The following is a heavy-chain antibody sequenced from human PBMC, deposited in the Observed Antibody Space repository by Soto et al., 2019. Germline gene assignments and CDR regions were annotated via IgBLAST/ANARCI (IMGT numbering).Heavy chain of an antibody. CDR1: GGSFSGYY. CDR2: INHSGST. CDR3: ARGRGSSSWYGYYYYYGMDV. J-gene: IGHJ6*02. D-gene: IGHD6-13*01. Sequence: SETLSLTCAVYGGSFSGYYWSLIRQPPGKGLECTWEINHSGSTNYNPSLKSRVTISVDTSKNQFSLKLSSVTAADTAVYYCARGRGSSSWYGYYYYYGMDVWGQGTTVTVSS. V-gene: IGHV4-34*01.